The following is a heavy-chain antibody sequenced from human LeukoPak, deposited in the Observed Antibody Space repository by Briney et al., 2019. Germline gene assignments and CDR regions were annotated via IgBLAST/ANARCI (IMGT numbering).Heavy chain of an antibody. J-gene: IGHJ4*02. V-gene: IGHV4-34*01. CDR2: IYHSGST. D-gene: IGHD3-10*01. Sequence: SETLSLTCAVYGGSFSGYYWSWVRQPPGKGLEWIGSIYHSGSTYYNPSLKSRVTISVDTSKTQFSLKLSSVTAADTAVYYCARVYGSGSLDYWGQGTLVTVSS. CDR3: ARVYGSGSLDY. CDR1: GGSFSGYY.